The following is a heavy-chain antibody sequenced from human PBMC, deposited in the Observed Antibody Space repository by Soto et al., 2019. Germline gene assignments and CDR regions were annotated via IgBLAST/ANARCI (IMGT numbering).Heavy chain of an antibody. V-gene: IGHV3-9*01. Sequence: EVQLVESGGGLVQPGRSLRLSCAASGFTFVDYAMHWVRQVPGKGLEWVSGISCNSGSIGNEDSGKGRFAISRENSQNCLYLLMMRLSGVDTALYYCVKVVLTSIFGVVCDGLDIWCLGTMVTVSS. CDR1: GFTFVDYA. J-gene: IGHJ3*02. CDR2: ISCNSGSI. CDR3: VKVVLTSIFGVVCDGLDI. D-gene: IGHD3-3*01.